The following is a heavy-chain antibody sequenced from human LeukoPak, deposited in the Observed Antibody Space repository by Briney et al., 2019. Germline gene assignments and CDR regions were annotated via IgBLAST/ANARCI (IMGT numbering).Heavy chain of an antibody. D-gene: IGHD3-10*01. CDR1: GFTFSSYG. V-gene: IGHV3-30*02. CDR2: IRYDGSNK. J-gene: IGHJ3*02. CDR3: AKDIGSITTLPGAFDI. Sequence: GGSLRLPCAASGFTFSSYGMHWVRQAPGKGLEWVAFIRYDGSNKYYADSVKGRFTISRDNSKNTLYLQMNSLRAEDTAVYYCAKDIGSITTLPGAFDIWGQGTMVTVSS.